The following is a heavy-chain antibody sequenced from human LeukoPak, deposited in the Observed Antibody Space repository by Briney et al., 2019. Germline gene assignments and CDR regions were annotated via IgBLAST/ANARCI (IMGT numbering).Heavy chain of an antibody. V-gene: IGHV1-69*02. Sequence: SVKVSCKASGGTLSSYTISWVRQAPGQGLEWMGRIIPILGIANYAQKFQGRVTITADKSTSTAYMELSSLRSEDTAVYYCARGGDKGWFDPWGQGTLVTVSS. CDR3: ARGGDKGWFDP. D-gene: IGHD4-17*01. CDR2: IIPILGIA. CDR1: GGTLSSYT. J-gene: IGHJ5*02.